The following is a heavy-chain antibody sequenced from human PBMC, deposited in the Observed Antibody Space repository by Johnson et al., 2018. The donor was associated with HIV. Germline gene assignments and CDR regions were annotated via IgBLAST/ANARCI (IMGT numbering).Heavy chain of an antibody. CDR3: ARDGEDLQIAFDI. CDR1: GFTFSSYG. CDR2: ISSSGSTI. V-gene: IGHV3-48*04. Sequence: VQLVESGGGVVQPGRSLRLSCAASGFTFSSYGMHWVRQAPGKGLEWVSYISSSGSTIYYADSVKGRFTISMDNAKNSLYLQMNSLRAEDTAVYYCARDGEDLQIAFDIWGQGTMVTVSS. J-gene: IGHJ3*02. D-gene: IGHD3-10*01.